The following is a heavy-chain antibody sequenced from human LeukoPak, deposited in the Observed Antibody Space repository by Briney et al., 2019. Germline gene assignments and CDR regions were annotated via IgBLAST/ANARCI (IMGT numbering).Heavy chain of an antibody. CDR1: GFTFSSYA. CDR3: AKDGYSSIPGFHFEY. Sequence: PGGSLRLSCAASGFTFSSYAMSWVRQPPGKGLEWVSGISGSGDNTYYADSVKGRFTISRDNSKETLYLHLNSLRVEDAAVYYCAKDGYSSIPGFHFEYWGQGTPVTVSS. J-gene: IGHJ4*02. CDR2: ISGSGDNT. V-gene: IGHV3-23*01. D-gene: IGHD6-13*01.